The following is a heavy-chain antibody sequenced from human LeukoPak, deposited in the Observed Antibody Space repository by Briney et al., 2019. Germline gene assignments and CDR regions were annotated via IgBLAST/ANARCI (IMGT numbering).Heavy chain of an antibody. CDR2: ISYDGSRK. Sequence: GGSLRLSCAASAFTFNTYWMHWVRQAPGKGLEWVAFISYDGSRKNFADSVTGRFTISRDNSKNTLDLQMNSLRPEDTAVYFCARDSGWTSTTLYYMDVWGKGTTVIVSS. CDR1: AFTFNTYW. CDR3: ARDSGWTSTTLYYMDV. J-gene: IGHJ6*03. D-gene: IGHD1-1*01. V-gene: IGHV3-30-3*01.